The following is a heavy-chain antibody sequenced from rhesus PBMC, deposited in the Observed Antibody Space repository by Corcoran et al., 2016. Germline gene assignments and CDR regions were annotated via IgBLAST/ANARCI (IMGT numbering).Heavy chain of an antibody. Sequence: EVQLVETGGGLVQPGGSLRLSCAASGFTFSTYPMQWVRQAPGKGLEWISTINSGGGSTYYADSVTGRFTIARDNSKNTLSLQMNSLRAEDTAVYCCATYRSWSHDYWGQGVLVTVSS. V-gene: IGHV3-103*01. CDR3: ATYRSWSHDY. J-gene: IGHJ4*01. D-gene: IGHD6-13*01. CDR2: INSGGGST. CDR1: GFTFSTYP.